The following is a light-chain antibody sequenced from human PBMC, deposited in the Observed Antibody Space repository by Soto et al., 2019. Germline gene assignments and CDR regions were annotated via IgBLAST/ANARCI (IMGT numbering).Light chain of an antibody. CDR2: AAS. Sequence: DIQLTQSPSFLSASVGDRVTITCRASQGISSYLAWYQQKPGKAPKLLIYAASTLQSGVPSRFSGSGSGTEFPLTIHSLQPEDFATYYCQQLNSYPLTFGPGTKVDIK. V-gene: IGKV1-9*01. J-gene: IGKJ3*01. CDR1: QGISSY. CDR3: QQLNSYPLT.